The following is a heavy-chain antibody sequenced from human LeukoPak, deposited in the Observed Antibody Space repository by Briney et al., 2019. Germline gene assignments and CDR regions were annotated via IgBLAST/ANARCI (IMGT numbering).Heavy chain of an antibody. CDR2: INHSGST. Sequence: PSETLSLTCAVYGGSFSGYYWSWIRQPPGKGLEWIGEINHSGSTNYNPSLKSRVTMSVDTSKNQFSLKLSSVTAADTAVYYCARVYDFWSGYIMGDAFDIWGQGTMVTVSS. CDR1: GGSFSGYY. V-gene: IGHV4-34*01. D-gene: IGHD3-3*01. J-gene: IGHJ3*02. CDR3: ARVYDFWSGYIMGDAFDI.